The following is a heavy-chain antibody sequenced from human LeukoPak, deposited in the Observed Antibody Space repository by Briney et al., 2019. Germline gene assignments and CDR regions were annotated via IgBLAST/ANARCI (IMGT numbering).Heavy chain of an antibody. CDR1: GDSVSSNSAA. D-gene: IGHD6-13*01. J-gene: IGHJ4*02. CDR3: ARDTIAAAGTSPFDY. V-gene: IGHV6-1*01. Sequence: SQTLSLTCAISGDSVSSNSAAWNWIRQSPSRGLEWLGRTYYRSKWYDDYAVSVKGRITITPDTSKNQFSLQLNSVTPEDTAVYYCARDTIAAAGTSPFDYWGQGTLVTVSS. CDR2: TYYRSKWYD.